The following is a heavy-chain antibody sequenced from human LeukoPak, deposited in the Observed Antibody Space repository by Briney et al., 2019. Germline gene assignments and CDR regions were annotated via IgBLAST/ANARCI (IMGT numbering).Heavy chain of an antibody. J-gene: IGHJ4*02. D-gene: IGHD3-10*01. Sequence: ASVKVSCKASGYTFTSYGISWVRQAPGQGLEWMGWISAYNGNTNYAQKLQGRVTMTTDTSTSTAYMELRSLRSDDTAVYYCARDYYGSGSYYPDYWGQGTLVTVSS. CDR3: ARDYYGSGSYYPDY. CDR1: GYTFTSYG. CDR2: ISAYNGNT. V-gene: IGHV1-18*01.